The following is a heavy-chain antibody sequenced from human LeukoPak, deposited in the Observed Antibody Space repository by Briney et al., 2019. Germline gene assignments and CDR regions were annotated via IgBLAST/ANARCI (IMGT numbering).Heavy chain of an antibody. J-gene: IGHJ3*02. CDR1: GGSMSSSGQY. V-gene: IGHV4-39*01. Sequence: PSEPLSLTCTVSGGSMSSSGQYWGWIRQSPVKGLEWIGSIYYSGSTYYNPSLKSRVTISVDTSKNQFYLDLRSVTAADTAIYYCARNMTAVSRLDVFDIWGPGTMVTVS. CDR3: ARNMTAVSRLDVFDI. CDR2: IYYSGST. D-gene: IGHD4-17*01.